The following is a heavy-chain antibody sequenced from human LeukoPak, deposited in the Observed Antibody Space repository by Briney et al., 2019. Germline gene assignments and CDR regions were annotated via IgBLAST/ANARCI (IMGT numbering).Heavy chain of an antibody. J-gene: IGHJ5*02. CDR2: IGTAGDT. CDR3: ARGHHYTLDNWFDP. V-gene: IGHV3-13*01. Sequence: GGSLRLSCAASGFTFSSYAMSWVRQAPGKGLEWVSAIGTAGDTYYPGSVKGRFTISRENAKNSLYLQMNSLRAGDTAVYYCARGHHYTLDNWFDPWGQGTLVTVSS. D-gene: IGHD3-16*02. CDR1: GFTFSSYA.